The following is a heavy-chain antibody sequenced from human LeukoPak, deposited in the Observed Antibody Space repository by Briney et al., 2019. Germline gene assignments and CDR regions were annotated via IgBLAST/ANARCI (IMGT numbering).Heavy chain of an antibody. V-gene: IGHV4-39*07. D-gene: IGHD3-3*01. CDR2: INHSGST. J-gene: IGHJ4*02. CDR3: ARGRPGRIVLRFLEWLFDY. Sequence: SETLSLTCTVSGGSISSSSYYWGWLRQPPGKGLEWIGEINHSGSTNYNPSLKSRVTISVDTSKNQFSLKLSSVTAADTAVYYCARGRPGRIVLRFLEWLFDYWGQGTLVTVSS. CDR1: GGSISSSSYY.